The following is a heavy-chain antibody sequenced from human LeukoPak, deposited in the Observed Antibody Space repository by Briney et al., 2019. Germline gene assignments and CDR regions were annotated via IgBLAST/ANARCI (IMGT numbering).Heavy chain of an antibody. CDR2: ISGSSSTI. V-gene: IGHV3-48*01. Sequence: GGSLRLSCAASGFTFSHYEMNWVRQAPGKGLEWVSYISGSSSTIYYADSVKGRFTISRDNAKNSLYLQMNSLRAEDTAVYYCARDEIVATTKANYYYYMDVWGKGTTVTISS. J-gene: IGHJ6*03. D-gene: IGHD5-12*01. CDR1: GFTFSHYE. CDR3: ARDEIVATTKANYYYYMDV.